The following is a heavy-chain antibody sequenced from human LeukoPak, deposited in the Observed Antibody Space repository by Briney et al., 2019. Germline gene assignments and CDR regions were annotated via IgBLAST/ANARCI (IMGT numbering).Heavy chain of an antibody. CDR1: GFTVSSNY. CDR2: IYSGGDT. J-gene: IGHJ4*02. Sequence: PGGSLRLSCAASGFTVSSNYMNWVRQAPGKELEWVSIIYSGGDTYYADSVKGRFTISRDNSKNTLYLQMNSLRPEDTAVYYCTRGPGSTWYSDYWGQGTLVTVSS. D-gene: IGHD6-13*01. CDR3: TRGPGSTWYSDY. V-gene: IGHV3-66*02.